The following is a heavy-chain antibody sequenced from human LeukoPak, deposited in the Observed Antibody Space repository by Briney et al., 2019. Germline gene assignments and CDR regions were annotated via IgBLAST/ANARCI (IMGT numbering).Heavy chain of an antibody. CDR2: IYYSGST. D-gene: IGHD5-18*01. V-gene: IGHV4-61*01. CDR1: GASVSSGSYY. Sequence: SETLSLTCTVSGASVSSGSYYWSWIRQPPGKGLEWIEYIYYSGSTNYNPSLKSRVTISVDTSKNRFSLKLSSVTAADTAVYYCARGSRGYTYGWGQGILVHVSS. CDR3: ARGSRGYTYG. J-gene: IGHJ4*02.